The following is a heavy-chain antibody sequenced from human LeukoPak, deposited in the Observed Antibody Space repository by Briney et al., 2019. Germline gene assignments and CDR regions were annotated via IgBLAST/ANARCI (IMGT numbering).Heavy chain of an antibody. D-gene: IGHD3-22*01. Sequence: GGSLRLSCAASGFNFSSYEMSWVRHAPGKGLERVSYISTSGSTIYYADSVKGRFTISRANAKNSLYLQMNSLRAEDTAVYYCARSQYDISGLFQYWSQGTLVTVSS. CDR2: ISTSGSTI. V-gene: IGHV3-48*03. CDR3: ARSQYDISGLFQY. CDR1: GFNFSSYE. J-gene: IGHJ4*02.